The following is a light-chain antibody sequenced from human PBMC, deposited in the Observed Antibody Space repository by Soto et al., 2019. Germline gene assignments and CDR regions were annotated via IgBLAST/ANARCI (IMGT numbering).Light chain of an antibody. CDR3: QQYNNWPPG. V-gene: IGKV3-15*01. J-gene: IGKJ4*01. CDR1: QSVSSN. Sequence: EIVITQSPATLSVSPGERATLSCRASQSVSSNLAWYQQKPGQAPRLLIYGASTRATGIPARFSGSGSGTEFTLTISSLQSEDFAVYYCQQYNNWPPGFGGGTKVEIK. CDR2: GAS.